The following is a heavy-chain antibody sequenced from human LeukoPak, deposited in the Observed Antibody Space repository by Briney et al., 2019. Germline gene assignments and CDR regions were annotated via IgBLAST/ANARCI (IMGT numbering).Heavy chain of an antibody. CDR2: IYPGDSDT. Sequence: GESLKISCKGSGYSFTTYWIGWVRQMPGKGLERMGVIYPGDSDTRYSPSFQGQVTISVDKSISTAYLQWSSLKASDTAMYYCARHFGYCSSTSCYALPIDYWGQGTLVTVSS. CDR3: ARHFGYCSSTSCYALPIDY. D-gene: IGHD2-2*03. CDR1: GYSFTTYW. J-gene: IGHJ4*02. V-gene: IGHV5-51*01.